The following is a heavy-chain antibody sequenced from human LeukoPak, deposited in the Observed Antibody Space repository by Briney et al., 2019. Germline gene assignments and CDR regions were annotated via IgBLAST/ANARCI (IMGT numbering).Heavy chain of an antibody. D-gene: IGHD6-13*01. CDR3: ARVSSLSGYSSSWHPTYYYGMDV. Sequence: SVKVSCKASGGTFISYAISSVRQAPGQGLEWMGGIIPIVGPANYAQKFQGRVTITADESTSTAYMELSSLRSEDTAVYYCARVSSLSGYSSSWHPTYYYGMDVWGQGTTVTVSS. J-gene: IGHJ6*02. V-gene: IGHV1-69*13. CDR1: GGTFISYA. CDR2: IIPIVGPA.